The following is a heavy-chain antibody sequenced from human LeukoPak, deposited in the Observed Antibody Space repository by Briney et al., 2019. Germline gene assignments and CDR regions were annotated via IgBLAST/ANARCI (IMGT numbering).Heavy chain of an antibody. CDR1: GYTFTSYD. Sequence: ASVKVSCTASGYTFTSYDINWVRQATGQGLEWMGWMNPNSGNTGYAQKFQGRVTMTRNTSISTAYMELSSLRSEDTAVYYCARGGLPLQEHNWFDPWGQGTLVTVSS. CDR3: ARGGLPLQEHNWFDP. D-gene: IGHD1/OR15-1a*01. V-gene: IGHV1-8*01. CDR2: MNPNSGNT. J-gene: IGHJ5*02.